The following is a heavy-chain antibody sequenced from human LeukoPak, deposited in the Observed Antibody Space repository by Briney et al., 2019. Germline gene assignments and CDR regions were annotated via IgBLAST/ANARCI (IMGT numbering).Heavy chain of an antibody. J-gene: IGHJ4*02. Sequence: GGCLRLSCAASGFTFISYLMYWVRPAPGKGLEWVAVISYDGSNKYYADSVKGRFTISRDNSKNTMYLQMNSLRAGDTAVYYCARLDAGQWDYWGQGTLVTVSS. D-gene: IGHD6-13*01. V-gene: IGHV3-30*03. CDR3: ARLDAGQWDY. CDR1: GFTFISYL. CDR2: ISYDGSNK.